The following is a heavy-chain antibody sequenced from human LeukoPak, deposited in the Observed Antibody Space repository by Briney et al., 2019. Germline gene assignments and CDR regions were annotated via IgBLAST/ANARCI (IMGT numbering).Heavy chain of an antibody. CDR3: ARSGWLGSYSFHFCF. Sequence: GASVKVSCKASGGTFSSYAISWVRQAPGQGLEWMGGIIPIFGTANYAQKFQGRVTITTDESTSTAYMELSILRSEDTAVYYCARSGWLGSYSFHFCFWGPGTLGTVSS. V-gene: IGHV1-69*05. D-gene: IGHD3-10*01. J-gene: IGHJ4*01. CDR1: GGTFSSYA. CDR2: IIPIFGTA.